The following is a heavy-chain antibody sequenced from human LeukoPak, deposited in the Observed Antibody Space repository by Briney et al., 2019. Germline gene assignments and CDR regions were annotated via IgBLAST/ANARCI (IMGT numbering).Heavy chain of an antibody. Sequence: SQTLSLTCVISGDSVSSNSATWNWIRPSPSRGHEWLGRTYYRSRWYNDFAVSVKSRITINPDTSKNQFSLQLDSVTPEDTAVYYCARAVLEQQLYWFDPWGQGTLVTVSS. V-gene: IGHV6-1*01. CDR3: ARAVLEQQLYWFDP. CDR2: TYYRSRWYN. D-gene: IGHD6-13*01. J-gene: IGHJ5*02. CDR1: GDSVSSNSAT.